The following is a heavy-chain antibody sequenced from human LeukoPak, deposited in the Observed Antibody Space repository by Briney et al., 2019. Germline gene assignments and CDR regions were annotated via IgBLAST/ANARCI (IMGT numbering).Heavy chain of an antibody. Sequence: PGGSLRLSCAASGFTFSSYEMNWVRQAPGMGLQWVSYISSSGSTIFYADSVKGRFTISRDNAKNSLYLQMNSLRAEDTAVYYCARDRDYGDYPPDYWGQGTLVTVSS. V-gene: IGHV3-48*03. CDR1: GFTFSSYE. J-gene: IGHJ4*02. CDR2: ISSSGSTI. CDR3: ARDRDYGDYPPDY. D-gene: IGHD4-17*01.